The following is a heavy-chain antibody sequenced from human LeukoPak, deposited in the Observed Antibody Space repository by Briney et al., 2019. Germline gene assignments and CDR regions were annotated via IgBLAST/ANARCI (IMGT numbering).Heavy chain of an antibody. V-gene: IGHV6-1*01. CDR1: GDSVSSNGAA. Sequence: SQTLSLTCAISGDSVSSNGAAWNWIRQSPSRGLGWLGRTYYRSKWYNDYAVSVKSRITINPDKSKNQFSLQLNSVTPEDTAVDYCTRAGREYQLPTLAYSWFDPWGQGTLVTVSS. CDR3: TRAGREYQLPTLAYSWFDP. CDR2: TYYRSKWYN. J-gene: IGHJ5*02. D-gene: IGHD2-2*01.